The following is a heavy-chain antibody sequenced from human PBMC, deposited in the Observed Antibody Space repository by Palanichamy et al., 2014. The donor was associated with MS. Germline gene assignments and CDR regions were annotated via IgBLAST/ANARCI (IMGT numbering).Heavy chain of an antibody. CDR2: IDPSDSYT. V-gene: IGHV5-10-1*03. CDR3: ARHSGSRDY. Sequence: EVQLVQSGAEVKKPGESLRISCKGSGYSFTNFYISWVRQMPGKGLEWMGKIDPSDSYTNYSPSFQGHVTISADSSISTAYLHWNSLKASDTAMYYCARHSGSRDYWGQGTLVTVSS. CDR1: GYSFTNFY. D-gene: IGHD3-10*01. J-gene: IGHJ4*02.